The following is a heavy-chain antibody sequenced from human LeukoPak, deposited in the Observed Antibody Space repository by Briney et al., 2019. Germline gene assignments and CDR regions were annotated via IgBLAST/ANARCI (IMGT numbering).Heavy chain of an antibody. CDR3: ASSGYSYGPGDAFDI. J-gene: IGHJ3*02. CDR1: GYSFTSYW. CDR2: IYPGDSDT. Sequence: HGESLKISCKGSGYSFTSYWIGWVRQMPGKGLEWMGIIYPGDSDTRYSPSFQGQVTISADKSISTAYLQWSSLKASDTAMYYCASSGYSYGPGDAFDIWGQGTMVTVSS. D-gene: IGHD5-18*01. V-gene: IGHV5-51*01.